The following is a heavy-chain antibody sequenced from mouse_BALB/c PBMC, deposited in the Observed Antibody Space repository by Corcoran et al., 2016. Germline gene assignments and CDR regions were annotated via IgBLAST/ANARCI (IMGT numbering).Heavy chain of an antibody. J-gene: IGHJ2*01. V-gene: IGHV14-1*02. Sequence: EVQLQQSGAELVRPGALVKLSCKASGFNIKDYYMHWVKQRPEQGLEWIGWIDPENGNTIYDPKFQGKASITADTSSNKAYLQLSSLTSEDTAVYYCAYGNYFDYWGQGTTLTVSS. CDR3: AYGNYFDY. D-gene: IGHD2-1*01. CDR2: IDPENGNT. CDR1: GFNIKDYY.